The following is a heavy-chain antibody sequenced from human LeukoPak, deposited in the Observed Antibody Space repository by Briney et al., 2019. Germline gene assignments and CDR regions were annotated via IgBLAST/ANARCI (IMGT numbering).Heavy chain of an antibody. CDR1: GFTVSSNY. V-gene: IGHV3-66*04. J-gene: IGHJ4*02. Sequence: GGSLRLSCAASGFTVSSNYMSWVRQAPGKGLEWVSVIYSGGSTYYADSVKGRFTISRDNSKNTLYLQMNSLRAEDTAVYYCAGLYYGSGTTNDYWGQGTLVTVSS. CDR2: IYSGGST. CDR3: AGLYYGSGTTNDY. D-gene: IGHD3-10*01.